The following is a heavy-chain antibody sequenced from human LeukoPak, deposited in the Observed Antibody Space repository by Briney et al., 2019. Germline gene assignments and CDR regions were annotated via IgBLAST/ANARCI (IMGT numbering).Heavy chain of an antibody. Sequence: SETLSLTRTVSGGALNNYCWSCFRQPPGKGLEWIGYIYYSWSTNYNPSLRSRVIISVDTSKNQFSLKLSSVTAADTAVYYCSGEQTSDGVFDLWGQGTMVTVSS. V-gene: IGHV4-59*01. CDR1: GGALNNYC. D-gene: IGHD2-8*01. J-gene: IGHJ3*01. CDR2: IYYSWST. CDR3: SGEQTSDGVFDL.